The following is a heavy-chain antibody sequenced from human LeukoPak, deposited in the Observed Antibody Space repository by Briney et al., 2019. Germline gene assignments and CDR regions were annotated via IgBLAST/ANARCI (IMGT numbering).Heavy chain of an antibody. CDR3: ARAPRGYCSSTSCLDY. D-gene: IGHD2-2*01. V-gene: IGHV1-2*02. J-gene: IGHJ4*02. Sequence: ASVKVSCKASGYTFTGYYMHWVRQAPGQGLEWMGWINPNSGGTNYAQKFQGRVTMTRDTSISTAYMELSRLRSDDTAVYYCARAPRGYCSSTSCLDYWGQGTLVTVSS. CDR1: GYTFTGYY. CDR2: INPNSGGT.